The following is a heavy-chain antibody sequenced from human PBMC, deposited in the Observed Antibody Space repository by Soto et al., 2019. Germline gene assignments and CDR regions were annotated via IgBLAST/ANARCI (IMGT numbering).Heavy chain of an antibody. J-gene: IGHJ3*02. CDR2: ISAYNGNT. CDR3: ARDFTLSLYCSSTSCYSASRDVFDI. D-gene: IGHD2-2*01. CDR1: GEGFESCA. V-gene: IGHV1-18*01. Sequence: SAELCWEACGEGFESCARWWVQHSKRQGLEWMGWISAYNGNTNYAQKLQGRVTMTTDTSTSTAYMELRSLRSDDTAVYYCARDFTLSLYCSSTSCYSASRDVFDIWGQGTTVTVSS.